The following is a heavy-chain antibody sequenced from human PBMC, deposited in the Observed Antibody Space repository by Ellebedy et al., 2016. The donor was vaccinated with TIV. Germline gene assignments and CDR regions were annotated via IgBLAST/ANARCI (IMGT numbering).Heavy chain of an antibody. J-gene: IGHJ4*02. V-gene: IGHV3-11*06. CDR3: ATVGVLGVAGYYFDY. CDR1: GFTFTDYY. CDR2: ISRSTYS. Sequence: PGGSLRLSCAASGFTFTDYYMTWIRQAPGKGLEWISYISRSTYSKYAHSVNGRFTISRDNAKNSLYLEMNSLRAEDTAMYYCATVGVLGVAGYYFDYWGQGTLVTVSS. D-gene: IGHD3-9*01.